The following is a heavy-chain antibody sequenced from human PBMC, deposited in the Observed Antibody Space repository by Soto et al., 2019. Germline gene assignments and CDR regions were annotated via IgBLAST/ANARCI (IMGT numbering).Heavy chain of an antibody. D-gene: IGHD2-2*01. CDR1: GFTFSTYT. CDR3: ALLPIVVVPAAISSPPIDY. CDR2: INAPGSPT. V-gene: IGHV3-23*01. Sequence: GSLRLSCASSGFTFSTYTMNLVRQAPGKGLEWVSGINAPGSPTYYAASVKGRFTVSRDNSKNTLYLQMNSLRAEDTAVYYCALLPIVVVPAAISSPPIDYWGQGTLVTVSS. J-gene: IGHJ4*02.